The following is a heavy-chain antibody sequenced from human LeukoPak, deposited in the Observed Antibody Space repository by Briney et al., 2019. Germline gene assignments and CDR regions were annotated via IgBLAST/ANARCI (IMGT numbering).Heavy chain of an antibody. D-gene: IGHD3-10*01. V-gene: IGHV4-59*01. CDR2: IYYSGST. Sequence: PSETLSLTCTVSGGSISSYYWSWIRQPPGKGLEWIGYIYYSGSTNYNPSLKSRVTISVDTSKNQFSLKLSSVTAADTAVYYCARSDGYGLGIWGQGTMVTVSS. CDR3: ARSDGYGLGI. J-gene: IGHJ3*02. CDR1: GGSISSYY.